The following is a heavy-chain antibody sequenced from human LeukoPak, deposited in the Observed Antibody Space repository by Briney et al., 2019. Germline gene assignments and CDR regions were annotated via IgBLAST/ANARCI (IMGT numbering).Heavy chain of an antibody. Sequence: GASVKVSCKASGYTFTGYYIHWVRQAPGQGLEWMGWISAYNGNTNYAQKLQGRVTMTTDTSTSTAYMELRSLRSDDTAVYYCARDDGGNYFDYWGQGTLVTVSS. CDR1: GYTFTGYY. CDR2: ISAYNGNT. CDR3: ARDDGGNYFDY. V-gene: IGHV1-18*04. J-gene: IGHJ4*02.